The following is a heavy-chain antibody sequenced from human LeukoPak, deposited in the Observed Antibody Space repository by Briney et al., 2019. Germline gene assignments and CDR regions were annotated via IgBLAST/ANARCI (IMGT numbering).Heavy chain of an antibody. CDR3: AGTAGYSYGRIDY. Sequence: ASVKVSCKASGYTFTNYGISWVRQAPGQGLEWMGIINPSGGRTSYTQNFQGRVAVTRDTSTSTIYMDLSSLTSEDTAVYYCAGTAGYSYGRIDYWGQGTLVTVSS. D-gene: IGHD5-18*01. CDR1: GYTFTNYG. J-gene: IGHJ4*02. V-gene: IGHV1-46*01. CDR2: INPSGGRT.